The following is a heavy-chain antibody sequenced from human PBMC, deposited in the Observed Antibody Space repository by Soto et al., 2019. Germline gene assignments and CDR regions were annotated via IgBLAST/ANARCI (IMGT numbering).Heavy chain of an antibody. CDR3: AREGVAGTGAFDI. CDR1: GFTVSSNY. Sequence: GGSLRLSCAASGFTVSSNYMSWVRQAPGKGLEWVSVIYSGGSTYYADSVKGRFTISRDNSKNTLYLQMNSLRAEDTAVYYCAREGVAGTGAFDIWVQGTMVTVSS. J-gene: IGHJ3*02. CDR2: IYSGGST. V-gene: IGHV3-53*01. D-gene: IGHD6-19*01.